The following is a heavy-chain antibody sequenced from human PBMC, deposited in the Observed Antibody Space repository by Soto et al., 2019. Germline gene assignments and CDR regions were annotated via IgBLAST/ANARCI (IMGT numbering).Heavy chain of an antibody. CDR1: GGSFSGYY. D-gene: IGHD3-3*01. V-gene: IGHV4-34*01. J-gene: IGHJ6*02. Sequence: KPSETLSLTCAVYGGSFSGYYWSWIRQPPGKGLEWIGEINHSGSTNYNPSLKSRVTISVDTSKNQFSLKLSSVTAADTAVYYCASTSYYDFWSGIMGDYYYGMDVWGQGTTVTVS. CDR3: ASTSYYDFWSGIMGDYYYGMDV. CDR2: INHSGST.